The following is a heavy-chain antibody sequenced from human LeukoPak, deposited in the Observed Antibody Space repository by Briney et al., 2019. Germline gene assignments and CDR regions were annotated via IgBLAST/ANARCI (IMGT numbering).Heavy chain of an antibody. Sequence: GGSLRLSCAASGFTFSSYAMSWVRQAPGKGLEWVSAISGSGGSTYYADSVKGRFTISRDNSKNTLYLQMNSLRAEDTAVYYCAKEVVYETDYYYYYGMDVWGQGTTVTVPS. J-gene: IGHJ6*02. D-gene: IGHD2-15*01. V-gene: IGHV3-23*01. CDR1: GFTFSSYA. CDR3: AKEVVYETDYYYYYGMDV. CDR2: ISGSGGST.